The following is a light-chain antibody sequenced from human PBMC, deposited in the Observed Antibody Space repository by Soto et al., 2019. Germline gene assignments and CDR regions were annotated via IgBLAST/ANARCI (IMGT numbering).Light chain of an antibody. Sequence: ESVVTQSPGTLSLSPGERATLSCRASQSVSSSYLAWYQQKPGQAPRLLIYGASSRATGIPDRFSGSGSGTDFTLTISRLEPEDFAVYYCQQYGSSYLTFGGGTKVEIK. J-gene: IGKJ4*01. V-gene: IGKV3-20*01. CDR2: GAS. CDR1: QSVSSSY. CDR3: QQYGSSYLT.